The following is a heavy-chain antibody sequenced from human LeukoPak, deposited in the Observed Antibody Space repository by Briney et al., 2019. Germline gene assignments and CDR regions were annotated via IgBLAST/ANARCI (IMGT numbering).Heavy chain of an antibody. CDR3: ARQEMAPN. V-gene: IGHV3-30*03. D-gene: IGHD5-24*01. CDR1: GFTFSSYG. Sequence: GGSLRLSCAASGFTFSSYGMHWVRLAPGKGLEWVAVISYDGSNKYYADSVKGRFTISRDNSKNTLYLQMNSLRAEDTAVYYCARQEMAPNWGQGTLVTVSS. J-gene: IGHJ4*02. CDR2: ISYDGSNK.